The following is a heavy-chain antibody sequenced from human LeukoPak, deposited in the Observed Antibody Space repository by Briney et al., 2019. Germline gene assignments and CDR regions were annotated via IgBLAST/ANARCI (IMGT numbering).Heavy chain of an antibody. CDR3: ARPGATTVTTVNWYFDL. CDR1: GYTFTSYY. V-gene: IGHV1-46*01. Sequence: ASVKVSCKASGYTFTSYYMHWLRQAPGQGLEWMGIINPSGGSTSYAQKFQGRVTMTRETSTSTVYMELSSLRSEDTAVYYCARPGATTVTTVNWYFDLWGRGTLVTVSS. CDR2: INPSGGST. J-gene: IGHJ2*01. D-gene: IGHD4-17*01.